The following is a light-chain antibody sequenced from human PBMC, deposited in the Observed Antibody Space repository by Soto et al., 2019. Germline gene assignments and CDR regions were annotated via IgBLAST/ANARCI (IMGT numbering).Light chain of an antibody. J-gene: IGLJ2*01. CDR2: DVS. V-gene: IGLV2-11*01. CDR3: CSYAGSYTFVV. CDR1: SSDVGGYNY. Sequence: QSVLTQPRSVSGSPGQSVTISCTGTSSDVGGYNYVSWYQQHPGKAPKLMIYDVSKRPSGVPDRFSGSKSGNTASLTISGLQAEDEADYCCCSYAGSYTFVVFGGGTKVTVL.